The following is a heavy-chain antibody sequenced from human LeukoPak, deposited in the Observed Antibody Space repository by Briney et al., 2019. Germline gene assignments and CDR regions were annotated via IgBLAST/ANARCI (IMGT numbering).Heavy chain of an antibody. Sequence: SETLSLTCAVSGYSISNGHYWGWIRQPPGKGLEWIASIFCSGSTYYNPSLQSRVTISLDTSKNQFSLNLYSVTAADTAVYYCAMTTGEIDPWGQGTLVTVSS. V-gene: IGHV4-38-2*01. CDR1: GYSISNGHY. J-gene: IGHJ5*02. D-gene: IGHD3-9*01. CDR3: AMTTGEIDP. CDR2: IFCSGST.